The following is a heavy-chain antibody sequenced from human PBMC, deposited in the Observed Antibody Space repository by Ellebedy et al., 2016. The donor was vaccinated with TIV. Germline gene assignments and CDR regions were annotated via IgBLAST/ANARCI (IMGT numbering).Heavy chain of an antibody. Sequence: SETLSLXXAVYGGSFSGYYWSWIRQPPGKGLEWIGEINHSGSTNYNPSLKSRVTISVDTSKNQFSLKLSSVTAADTAVYYCASNYDSSGYLGYWGQGTLVTVSS. CDR2: INHSGST. CDR3: ASNYDSSGYLGY. CDR1: GGSFSGYY. D-gene: IGHD3-22*01. J-gene: IGHJ4*02. V-gene: IGHV4-34*01.